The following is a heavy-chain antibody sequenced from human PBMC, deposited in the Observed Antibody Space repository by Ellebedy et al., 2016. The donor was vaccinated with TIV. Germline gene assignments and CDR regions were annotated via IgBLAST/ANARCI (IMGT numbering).Heavy chain of an antibody. CDR1: GGSISSYY. Sequence: MPGGSLRLSCTVSGGSISSYYWSWIRQPPGKGLEWIGSIYYSGSTYYNPSLKSRVTISVDTSKNQFSLKLSSVTAADTAVYYCAALGFGEFSSYYFDYWGQGTLVTVSS. CDR3: AALGFGEFSSYYFDY. V-gene: IGHV4-59*05. D-gene: IGHD3-10*01. CDR2: IYYSGST. J-gene: IGHJ4*02.